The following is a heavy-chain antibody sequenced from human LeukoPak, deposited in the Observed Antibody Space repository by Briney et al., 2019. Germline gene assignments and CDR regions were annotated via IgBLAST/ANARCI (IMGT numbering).Heavy chain of an antibody. V-gene: IGHV1-3*01. J-gene: IGHJ6*02. CDR1: GYTFTSYA. CDR3: ARDVNELPRYGMDV. D-gene: IGHD4-23*01. CDR2: INAGNGNT. Sequence: ASVKVSCKASGYTFTSYAMHWVRQAPGQRLEWMGWINAGNGNTKYSQKFQGRVTITRDTSASTAYMELSSLRSDDTAVYYCARDVNELPRYGMDVWGQGTTVTVSS.